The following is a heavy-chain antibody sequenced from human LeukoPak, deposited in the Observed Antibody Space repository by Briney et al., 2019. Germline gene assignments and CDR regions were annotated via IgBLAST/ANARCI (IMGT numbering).Heavy chain of an antibody. D-gene: IGHD3-10*01. CDR2: IYYSGST. CDR1: GGSISSSSYY. J-gene: IGHJ6*03. V-gene: IGHV4-39*01. CDR3: AKSRYYYGSGRKDYYYYYYMDV. Sequence: PSETLSLTCTVSGGSISSSSYYWGWIRQPPGKGLEWIGSIYYSGSTYYNPSLKSRVTISVDTSKNQFSLKLSSVTAADTAVYYCAKSRYYYGSGRKDYYYYYYMDVWGKGTTVTISS.